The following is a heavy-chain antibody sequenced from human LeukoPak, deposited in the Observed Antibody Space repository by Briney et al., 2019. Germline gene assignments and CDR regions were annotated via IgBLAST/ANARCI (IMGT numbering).Heavy chain of an antibody. CDR2: ISWNSGSI. J-gene: IGHJ4*02. CDR3: ARGIGRFDY. V-gene: IGHV3-9*01. Sequence: GRSLRLSCAASGFTFDDYAMHWVRQAPGKGLEWVSGISWNSGSIGYADSVKGRFTISRDNAKNSLYLQMNSLRAEDTALYYCARGIGRFDYWGQGTLVTVSS. CDR1: GFTFDDYA.